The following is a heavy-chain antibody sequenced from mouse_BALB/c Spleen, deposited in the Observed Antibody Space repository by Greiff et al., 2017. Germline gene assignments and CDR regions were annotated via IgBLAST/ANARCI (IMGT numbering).Heavy chain of an antibody. CDR2: ISTYYGNT. CDR1: GYTFTDYA. J-gene: IGHJ3*01. Sequence: VKLQQSGPELVRPGVSVKISCKGSGYTFTDYAMHWVKQSHAKSLEWIGVISTYYGNTNYNQKFKGKATMTVDKSSSTAYMELARLTSEDSAIYYCAREEIYYGPWFAYWGQGTLVTVSA. D-gene: IGHD2-1*01. CDR3: AREEIYYGPWFAY. V-gene: IGHV1-67*01.